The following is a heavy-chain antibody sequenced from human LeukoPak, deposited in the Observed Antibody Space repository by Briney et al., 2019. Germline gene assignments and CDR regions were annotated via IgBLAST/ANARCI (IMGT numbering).Heavy chain of an antibody. V-gene: IGHV4-59*01. J-gene: IGHJ5*02. CDR1: GFTFSSYA. CDR2: IYYSGST. D-gene: IGHD6-6*01. CDR3: ARDEFSRHWFDP. Sequence: GSLRLSCAASGFTFSSYAMSWIRQPPGKGLEWIGYIYYSGSTNYNPSLKSRVTISVDTSKNQFSLKLSSVTAADTAVYYCARDEFSRHWFDPWGQGTLVTVSS.